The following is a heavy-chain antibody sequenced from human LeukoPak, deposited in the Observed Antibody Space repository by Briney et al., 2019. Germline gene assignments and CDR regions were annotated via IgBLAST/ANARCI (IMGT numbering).Heavy chain of an antibody. J-gene: IGHJ4*02. D-gene: IGHD3-16*01. CDR2: VYSSGST. V-gene: IGHV4-59*08. Sequence: SETLSLTCTVSNGSMTNNYWSWIRQPPGKGLEWIGYVYSSGSTIYIPSLKSRVTISIDTSKNQFSLKLTSVTAADTAVYYCARGALWGGLDYWGQGTLVTVSS. CDR3: ARGALWGGLDY. CDR1: NGSMTNNY.